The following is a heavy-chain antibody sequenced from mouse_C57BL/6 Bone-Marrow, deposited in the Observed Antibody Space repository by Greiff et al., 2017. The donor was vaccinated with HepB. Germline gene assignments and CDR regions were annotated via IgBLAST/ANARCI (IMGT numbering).Heavy chain of an antibody. CDR1: GFNIKDDY. Sequence: VQLQQSGAELVRPGASVKMSCTASGFNIKDDYMHWVKQRPEQGLEWIGWIDPENGDTEYAAKFQGKATITADTSSNTAYLQLSSLTSEDTAVYYCRLTAYWYFDVWGTGTTVTVSS. J-gene: IGHJ1*03. CDR2: IDPENGDT. D-gene: IGHD2-13*01. CDR3: RLTAYWYFDV. V-gene: IGHV14-4*01.